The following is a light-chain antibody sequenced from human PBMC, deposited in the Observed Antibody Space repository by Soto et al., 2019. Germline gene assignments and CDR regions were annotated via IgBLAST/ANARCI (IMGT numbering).Light chain of an antibody. Sequence: QSVLTQPASVSGSPGQSITISCTGTSSDVGSHNLVSWYQQFPGKAPKLIIFEASKRPSGVSNRFSGSKSGSTASLTISGLQAEDEADYYCCSNADGSTYVFGSGTKVTV. CDR3: CSNADGSTYV. J-gene: IGLJ1*01. CDR2: EAS. V-gene: IGLV2-23*01. CDR1: SSDVGSHNL.